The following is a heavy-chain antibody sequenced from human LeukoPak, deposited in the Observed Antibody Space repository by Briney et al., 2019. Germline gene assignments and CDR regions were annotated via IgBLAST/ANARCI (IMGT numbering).Heavy chain of an antibody. CDR3: ARDRGVVVVAASDAFDI. D-gene: IGHD2-15*01. Sequence: ASVKVSCKASGGTFSSYAISWVRQAPGQGLEWMGWINPNSGGTNYAQKFQGRVTMTRDTPISTAYMELSRLRSDDTAVYYCARDRGVVVVAASDAFDIWGQGTMVTVSS. CDR1: GGTFSSYA. V-gene: IGHV1-2*02. J-gene: IGHJ3*02. CDR2: INPNSGGT.